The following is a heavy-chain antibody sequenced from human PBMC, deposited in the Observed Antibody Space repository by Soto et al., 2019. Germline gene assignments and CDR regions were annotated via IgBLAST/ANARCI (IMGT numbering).Heavy chain of an antibody. J-gene: IGHJ4*02. Sequence: QVQLVQSGAEVKKPGSSVKVSCKASGGTFSSYAISWVRQAPGQGLEWMGGIIPIFGTANYAQKFQGRVTITADKSTSTAYMELSSLRSEETAVYYCARAAYYDYGWGSYRHFDDGGQGTLVTVSS. CDR1: GGTFSSYA. D-gene: IGHD3-16*02. CDR3: ARAAYYDYGWGSYRHFDD. V-gene: IGHV1-69*06. CDR2: IIPIFGTA.